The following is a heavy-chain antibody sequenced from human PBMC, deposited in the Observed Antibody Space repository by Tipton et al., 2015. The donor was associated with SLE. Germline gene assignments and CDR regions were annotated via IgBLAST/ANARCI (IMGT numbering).Heavy chain of an antibody. CDR2: IYYSGST. D-gene: IGHD7-27*01. V-gene: IGHV4-59*11. CDR1: GGSISSHY. Sequence: TRSLTCTVSGGSISSHYWSWIRQPPGKGLEWIGYIYYSGSTNYNPSLKSRVTISVDTSKNQFSLKLSSVTAADTAVYYCARETTGDTIWYFDLWGRGTLVTVSS. CDR3: ARETTGDTIWYFDL. J-gene: IGHJ2*01.